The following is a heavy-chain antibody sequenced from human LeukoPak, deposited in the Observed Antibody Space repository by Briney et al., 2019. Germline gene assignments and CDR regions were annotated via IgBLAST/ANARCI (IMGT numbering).Heavy chain of an antibody. CDR1: GYTFTGYY. J-gene: IGHJ4*02. V-gene: IGHV1-2*02. D-gene: IGHD3-10*01. Sequence: GASVKVSCKASGYTFTGYYMHWVRQAPGQGVEGMGWINPNSGGTNYAQKFQGRVTMTRDTYTSTVYMELSSLRSEDTAVYYCARAFNSMVRGIGYWGQGTLVTVSS. CDR2: INPNSGGT. CDR3: ARAFNSMVRGIGY.